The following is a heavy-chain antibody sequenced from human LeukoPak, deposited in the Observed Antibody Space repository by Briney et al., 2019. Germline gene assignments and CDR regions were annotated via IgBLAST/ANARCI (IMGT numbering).Heavy chain of an antibody. V-gene: IGHV1-8*01. J-gene: IGHJ5*02. Sequence: ASVKVSCKASGYTFTSYDINWVRQAPGQGLEWMGWMNPNSGNTGYAQKFQGRVTMTRNTSMNTAYMELSSLRSEDTAVYYCARVPPPEVREWLVFRVYSWFDPWGQGTLVTVSS. D-gene: IGHD6-19*01. CDR3: ARVPPPEVREWLVFRVYSWFDP. CDR2: MNPNSGNT. CDR1: GYTFTSYD.